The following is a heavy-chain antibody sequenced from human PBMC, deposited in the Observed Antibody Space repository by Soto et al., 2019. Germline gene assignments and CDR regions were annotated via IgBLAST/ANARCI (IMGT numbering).Heavy chain of an antibody. Sequence: ASVKVSCKASGYTFTSYYMHWVRQAPGQGLEWMGIINPSGGSTSYAQKFQGRVTMTRDTSTSTVYMELSSLRSEDTAVYYCAISTRGLFGVVISSPIYYGMDVWGQGTTVTVPS. V-gene: IGHV1-46*01. D-gene: IGHD3-3*01. J-gene: IGHJ6*02. CDR2: INPSGGST. CDR3: AISTRGLFGVVISSPIYYGMDV. CDR1: GYTFTSYY.